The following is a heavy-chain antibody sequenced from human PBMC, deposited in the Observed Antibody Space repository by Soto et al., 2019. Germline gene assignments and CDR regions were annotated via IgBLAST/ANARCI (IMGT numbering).Heavy chain of an antibody. CDR1: GGTFSSYT. Sequence: QVQLVQSGAEVKKPGSSVKVSCKASGGTFSSYTISWVRQAPGQGLEWMGRIIPILGIANYAQKFQGRVTITADKSTSTAYMELSSLRSEDTAVYYCARESLDEQQLVYFAFDIWGQGTMVTVSS. V-gene: IGHV1-69*08. CDR3: ARESLDEQQLVYFAFDI. J-gene: IGHJ3*02. CDR2: IIPILGIA. D-gene: IGHD6-13*01.